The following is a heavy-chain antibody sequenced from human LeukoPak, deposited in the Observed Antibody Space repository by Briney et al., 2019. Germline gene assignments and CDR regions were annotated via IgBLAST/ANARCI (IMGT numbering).Heavy chain of an antibody. CDR3: ANTYYYGSGSYH. V-gene: IGHV3-23*01. CDR1: GFTFSSYA. J-gene: IGHJ4*02. D-gene: IGHD3-10*01. CDR2: ISGSGGST. Sequence: GGSLRPSCAASGFTFSSYAMSWVRQAPGKGLEWVSAISGSGGSTYYADSVKGRFTISRDNSKNTLYLQMNSLRAEDTAVYYCANTYYYGSGSYHWGQGTLVTVSS.